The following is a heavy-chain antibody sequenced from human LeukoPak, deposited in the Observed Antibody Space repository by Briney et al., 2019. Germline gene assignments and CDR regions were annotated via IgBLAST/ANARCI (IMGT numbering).Heavy chain of an antibody. D-gene: IGHD3-10*01. CDR3: ASTMVRGVGIDY. CDR1: GRSISSSSYY. V-gene: IGHV4-39*07. CDR2: IYYSGST. J-gene: IGHJ4*02. Sequence: SETLSLTCTVSGRSISSSSYYWGWIRQPPGKGLEWIGSIYYSGSTYYNPSLKSRVTISVDTSKNQFSLKLSSVTAADTAVYYCASTMVRGVGIDYWGQGTLVTVSS.